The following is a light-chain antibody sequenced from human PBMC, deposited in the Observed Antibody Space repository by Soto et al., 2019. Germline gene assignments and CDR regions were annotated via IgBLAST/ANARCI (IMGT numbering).Light chain of an antibody. V-gene: IGLV4-69*01. CDR3: QTLGTGIQV. J-gene: IGLJ2*01. CDR2: LNSDGSH. CDR1: SGHSSYA. Sequence: QSVLTQSPSASASLGASVKLTCTLSSGHSSYAIAWHQQQPEKGPRYLMKLNSDGSHSKVDGIPDRFSGSSSGAERYLTISGLQSEDEADYYCQTLGTGIQVFGGGTKVTVL.